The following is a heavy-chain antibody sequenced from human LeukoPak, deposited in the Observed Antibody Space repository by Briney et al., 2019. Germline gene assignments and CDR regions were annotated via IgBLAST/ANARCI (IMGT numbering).Heavy chain of an antibody. Sequence: SETLSLTCTVSGGSISRSSYYWGWIRQPPGKGLEWIGSIYYSGSTYYNPSLKSRVTISVDTSKNQFSLKLSSVTAADTAVYYCARHPQYYFDYWGQGTLDAVSS. CDR3: ARHPQYYFDY. CDR2: IYYSGST. CDR1: GGSISRSSYY. J-gene: IGHJ4*02. V-gene: IGHV4-39*01. D-gene: IGHD6-19*01.